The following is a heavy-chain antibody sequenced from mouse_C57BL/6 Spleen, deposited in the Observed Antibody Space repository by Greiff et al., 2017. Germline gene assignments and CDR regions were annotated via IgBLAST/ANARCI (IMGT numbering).Heavy chain of an antibody. CDR3: ARNYDYDERDYAMDY. J-gene: IGHJ4*01. CDR1: GFSLTSYG. D-gene: IGHD2-4*01. Sequence: VQLKESGPGLVQPSQSLSITCTVSGFSLTSYGVHWVRQSPGKGLEWLGVIWSGGSTDYNAAFISRLSISKDNSKSQVFFKMNSLQADDTAIYYCARNYDYDERDYAMDYWGQGTSVTVSS. V-gene: IGHV2-2*01. CDR2: IWSGGST.